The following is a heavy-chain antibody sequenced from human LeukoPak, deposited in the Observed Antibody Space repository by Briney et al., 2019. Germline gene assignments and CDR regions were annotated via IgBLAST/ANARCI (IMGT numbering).Heavy chain of an antibody. CDR2: MKEHGTEE. CDR3: VRGGWELDF. D-gene: IGHD1-26*01. J-gene: IGHJ4*02. Sequence: PGGSLRLSCAASGFAFQYYWMAWVRQAPGKGLEWVAHMKEHGTEEYYLDSVRGRFTISKNDAKSSLFLQMNSLTAEDTASYYCVRGGWELDFWGQGTLVTVSS. CDR1: GFAFQYYW. V-gene: IGHV3-7*01.